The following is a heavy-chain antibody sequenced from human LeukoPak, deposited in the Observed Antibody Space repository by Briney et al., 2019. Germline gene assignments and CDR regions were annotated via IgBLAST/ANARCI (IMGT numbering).Heavy chain of an antibody. CDR1: GFTFSDSY. CDR2: ISGSGSTI. CDR3: ARAGSITMVRGVIDY. J-gene: IGHJ4*02. Sequence: GGSLRLSCAASGFTFSDSYMSWIRQAPGKGLEWVSYISGSGSTIYYADSVKGRFTISRDNAKNSLYLQMNSLRAEDTAVYYCARAGSITMVRGVIDYWGQGTLVTVSS. V-gene: IGHV3-11*04. D-gene: IGHD3-10*01.